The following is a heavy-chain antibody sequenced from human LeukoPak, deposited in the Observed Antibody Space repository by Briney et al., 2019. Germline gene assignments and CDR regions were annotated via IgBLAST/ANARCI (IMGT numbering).Heavy chain of an antibody. CDR2: IKQDGSEK. CDR3: ARVIAAARDWFDP. J-gene: IGHJ5*02. CDR1: GFTFSSYW. V-gene: IGHV3-7*01. D-gene: IGHD6-13*01. Sequence: GGSLRLSCAASGFTFSSYWMSWVRQAPGKGLEWVANIKQDGSEKYYVDSVKGRFTISRDNAKNSLYLQMNSLRAEDTAVYYRARVIAAARDWFDPWGQGTLVTVSS.